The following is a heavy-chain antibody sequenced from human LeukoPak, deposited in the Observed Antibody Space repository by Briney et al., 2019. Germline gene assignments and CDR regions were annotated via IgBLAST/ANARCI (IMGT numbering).Heavy chain of an antibody. Sequence: PGGSLRLSCAASGFTFSDYYMSWIRQAPGKGLEWVSYISSSGSTIYYADSVKGRFTISRDNAKNSLYLQVNSLRAEDTAVYYCARDHIVVVVAATYRYFDYWGQGTLVTVSS. CDR2: ISSSGSTI. CDR1: GFTFSDYY. CDR3: ARDHIVVVVAATYRYFDY. J-gene: IGHJ4*02. V-gene: IGHV3-11*01. D-gene: IGHD2-15*01.